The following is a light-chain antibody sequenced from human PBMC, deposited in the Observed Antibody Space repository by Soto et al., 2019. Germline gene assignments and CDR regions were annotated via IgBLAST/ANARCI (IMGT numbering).Light chain of an antibody. CDR3: AAWDDSLSGWV. CDR1: SSNIGSNY. Sequence: QSVLTQPPSASGTPVQRVTISCSGSSSNIGSNYVYWYQQLPGTAPKLLIYSNNQRPSGVPDRFSGSKSGTSASLAISGLRSEDEADYYCAAWDDSLSGWVFGGGTQLTVL. J-gene: IGLJ3*02. CDR2: SNN. V-gene: IGLV1-47*02.